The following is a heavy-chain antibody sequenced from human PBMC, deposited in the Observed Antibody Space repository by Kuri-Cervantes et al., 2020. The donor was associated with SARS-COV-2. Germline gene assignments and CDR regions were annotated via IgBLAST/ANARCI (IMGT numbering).Heavy chain of an antibody. J-gene: IGHJ5*02. D-gene: IGHD4/OR15-4a*01. CDR1: GGSITSHY. Sequence: SETLSLTCTVSGGSITSHYWSWIRQSPGKGLEWIGYFYYSGSTNYNPSLKSRVTISVDTSKNQFSLKLSSVTAADTAVYYCARDPNANHNNWFDPWGQGTLVTVSS. CDR3: ARDPNANHNNWFDP. CDR2: FYYSGST. V-gene: IGHV4-59*11.